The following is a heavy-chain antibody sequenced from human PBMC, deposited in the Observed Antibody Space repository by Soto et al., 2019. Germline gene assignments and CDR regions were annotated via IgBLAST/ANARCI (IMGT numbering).Heavy chain of an antibody. D-gene: IGHD3-9*01. CDR2: ISGSGGST. CDR3: ARDRGILTGYFHFDY. J-gene: IGHJ4*02. CDR1: GFTFSSYA. V-gene: IGHV3-23*01. Sequence: GGSLRLSCAASGFTFSSYAMSRVRQAPGKGLEWVSTISGSGGSTYHADSVKGRFTISRDNAKNSLYLQMNSLRDEDTAVYYCARDRGILTGYFHFDYWGQGTLVTVSS.